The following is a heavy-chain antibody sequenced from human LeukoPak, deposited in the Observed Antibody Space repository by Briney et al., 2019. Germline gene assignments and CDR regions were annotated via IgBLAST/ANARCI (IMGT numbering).Heavy chain of an antibody. Sequence: ASVKVSCKASGYTFTSYDINWVRQATGQGLEWMGWMNPNSGNTGYAQKFQGRVTMTRNTSISTAYMELSSLRSEDTAVYYCARVRYSSGELDYWGQGTLVTVSS. D-gene: IGHD6-19*01. J-gene: IGHJ4*02. V-gene: IGHV1-8*01. CDR3: ARVRYSSGELDY. CDR1: GYTFTSYD. CDR2: MNPNSGNT.